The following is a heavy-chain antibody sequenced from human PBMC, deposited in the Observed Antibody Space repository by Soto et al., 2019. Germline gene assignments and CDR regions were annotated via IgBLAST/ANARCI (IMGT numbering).Heavy chain of an antibody. CDR1: GFTFSSYW. V-gene: IGHV3-7*01. J-gene: IGHJ4*02. Sequence: EVQLVESGGGLVQPGGSLRLSCVGSGFTFSSYWMTWVRQAPGKGLEWVANIKEDGSVKYYVDSVKGRFTISRDNAKNSLFLQMNSLRAENTAVYYCATTAAAAGTDWGQGILVTVSS. CDR2: IKEDGSVK. CDR3: ATTAAAAGTD. D-gene: IGHD6-13*01.